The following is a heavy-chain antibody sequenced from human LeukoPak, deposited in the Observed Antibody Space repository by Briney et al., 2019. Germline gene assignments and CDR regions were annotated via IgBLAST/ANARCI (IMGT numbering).Heavy chain of an antibody. CDR3: ARDFGPNYYGSGSYYFLDY. CDR2: INPNSGGT. Sequence: ASVKVSCKASGYTFTSYYMHWVRQAPGQGLEWMGRINPNSGGTNYAQKFQGRVTMTRDTSISTAYMELSRLRSDDTAVYYCARDFGPNYYGSGSYYFLDYWGQGTLVTVSS. CDR1: GYTFTSYY. D-gene: IGHD3-10*01. J-gene: IGHJ4*02. V-gene: IGHV1-2*06.